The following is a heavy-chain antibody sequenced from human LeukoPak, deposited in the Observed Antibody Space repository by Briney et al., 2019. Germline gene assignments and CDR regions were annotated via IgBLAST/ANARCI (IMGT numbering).Heavy chain of an antibody. J-gene: IGHJ4*02. CDR3: ARSYCVSTSCYDY. Sequence: PGGSLRLSCAASGFTFSNHWMSWVRQAPGKGLEWVANIKQDGSEKYYVDSVKGRFTISRDNAKNSLYLQMNSLRAEDTAVYYCARSYCVSTSCYDYWGQGTLVTVSS. CDR2: IKQDGSEK. D-gene: IGHD2-2*01. V-gene: IGHV3-7*01. CDR1: GFTFSNHW.